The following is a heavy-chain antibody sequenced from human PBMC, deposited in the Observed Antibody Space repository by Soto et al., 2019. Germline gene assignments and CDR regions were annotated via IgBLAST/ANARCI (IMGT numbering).Heavy chain of an antibody. V-gene: IGHV1-69*12. D-gene: IGHD1-1*01. Sequence: QVQLEQSGAEVKKPGSSVKVSCKASGGTFRNSAISWVRQAPGQGLEWLGGIMPIFRTPDYSQKFQGRVTVTADESTSTAYVELRGLRSDDTAVYYCARDNDRPQLGGNYYYILDVWGQGTTVTVSS. CDR1: GGTFRNSA. CDR2: IMPIFRTP. J-gene: IGHJ6*02. CDR3: ARDNDRPQLGGNYYYILDV.